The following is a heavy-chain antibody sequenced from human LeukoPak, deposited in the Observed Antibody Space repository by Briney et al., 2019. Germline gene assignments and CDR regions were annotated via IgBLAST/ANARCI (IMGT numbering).Heavy chain of an antibody. Sequence: GGSLRLSCAASGFTFSSYGMHWVRQAPGKGLEWVAVIWYDGSNKYYADSVKGRFTISRDNSKNTLYLQMNSLRAEDTAVYYCAKDMWGYDSSGYYPDYWGQGTLVTVSS. CDR2: IWYDGSNK. CDR3: AKDMWGYDSSGYYPDY. V-gene: IGHV3-33*06. D-gene: IGHD3-22*01. J-gene: IGHJ4*02. CDR1: GFTFSSYG.